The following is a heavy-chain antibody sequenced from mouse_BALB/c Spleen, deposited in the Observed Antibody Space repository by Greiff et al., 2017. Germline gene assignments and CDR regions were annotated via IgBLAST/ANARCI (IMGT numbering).Heavy chain of an antibody. D-gene: IGHD3-1*01. CDR1: GYAFTNYL. Sequence: VQLHQSGAELVRPGTSVKVSCKASGYAFTNYLIEWVKQRPGQGLEWIGVINPGSGGTNYNEKFKGKATLTADKSSSTAYMQLSSLTSDDSAVYFCAARAPYAMDYWGQGTSVTVSS. J-gene: IGHJ4*01. V-gene: IGHV1-54*01. CDR3: AARAPYAMDY. CDR2: INPGSGGT.